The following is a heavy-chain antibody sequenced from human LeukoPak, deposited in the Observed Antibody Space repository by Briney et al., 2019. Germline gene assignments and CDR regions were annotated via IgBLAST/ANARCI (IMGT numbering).Heavy chain of an antibody. Sequence: GASVTVSCMVSGYTLTELSMHWVRQAPGKGLEWMGGFYPEDGETIYAQKFQGRVTMTEDTSTDTAYMELSSLRSEDTVVYYCATASGGGDAFDIWGQGTMVTGSS. V-gene: IGHV1-24*01. D-gene: IGHD3-16*01. CDR2: FYPEDGET. CDR1: GYTLTELS. J-gene: IGHJ3*02. CDR3: ATASGGGDAFDI.